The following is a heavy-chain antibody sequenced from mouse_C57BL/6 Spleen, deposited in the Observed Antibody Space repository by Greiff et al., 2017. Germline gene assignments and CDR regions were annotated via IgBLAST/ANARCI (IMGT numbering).Heavy chain of an antibody. CDR2: INYDGSST. Sequence: EVQLVESEGGLVQPGSSMKLSCTASGFTFSDYYMAWVRQVPEKGLEWVANINYDGSSTYYLDSLKSRFIISRDNAKNILYLQMSSLKSEDTATYYCARENWGWFAYWGQGTLVTVSA. J-gene: IGHJ3*01. V-gene: IGHV5-16*01. CDR3: ARENWGWFAY. D-gene: IGHD4-1*01. CDR1: GFTFSDYY.